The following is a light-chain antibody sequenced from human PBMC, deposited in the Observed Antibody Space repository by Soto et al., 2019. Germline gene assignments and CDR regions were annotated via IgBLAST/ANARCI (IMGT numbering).Light chain of an antibody. Sequence: QSALTQPAYVSGSPGQSITISCTGTSSDVGSYNLVSWYQQHPGKAPKLMIYEGSKRPSGVSNRFSGSKSGNTSSLTISGRQAEDEADYYGCSYAGSSTPHVVFGGGTKLTV. J-gene: IGLJ2*01. CDR1: SSDVGSYNL. V-gene: IGLV2-23*01. CDR3: CSYAGSSTPHVV. CDR2: EGS.